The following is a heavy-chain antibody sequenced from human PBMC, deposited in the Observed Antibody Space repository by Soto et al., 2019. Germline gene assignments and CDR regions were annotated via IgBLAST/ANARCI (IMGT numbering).Heavy chain of an antibody. J-gene: IGHJ4*02. CDR3: ARAGLLASGDY. CDR2: ITSSGGGT. Sequence: GGSLRLSCAASGFTFSAYVMSWVRQAPGKGLEWVSSITSSGGGTYYADSVKGRFTVSRDNSKNTVYLQMNSLRVEDTAVYYCARAGLLASGDYWGQGTLVTVSS. V-gene: IGHV3-23*01. D-gene: IGHD1-26*01. CDR1: GFTFSAYV.